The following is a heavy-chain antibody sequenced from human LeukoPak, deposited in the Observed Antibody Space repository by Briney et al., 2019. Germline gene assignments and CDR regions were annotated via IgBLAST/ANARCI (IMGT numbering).Heavy chain of an antibody. V-gene: IGHV3-23*01. D-gene: IGHD3-10*01. Sequence: GGSLRLSCAVSGFTFSSYVMSWVRQAPGKGQEWVSGISGSGSITYYADSVKGRFTISRDNSKNTLYLQMKSLRAEDTAVYYCAKGRGLIIPLDYWGQGTLVTVSS. CDR1: GFTFSSYV. CDR3: AKGRGLIIPLDY. CDR2: ISGSGSIT. J-gene: IGHJ4*02.